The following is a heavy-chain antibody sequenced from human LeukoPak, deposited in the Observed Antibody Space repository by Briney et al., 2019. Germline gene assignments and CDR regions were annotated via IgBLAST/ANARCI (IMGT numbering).Heavy chain of an antibody. CDR2: INPNSGGT. Sequence: ASVKVSCKASGYTFTGYYTHWVRQAPGQGLEWMGWINPNSGGTNYAQKFQGRVTMTRDTSISTAYMELSRLRSDDTAVYYCARALAARRYYYYMDVWGKGTTVTVSS. J-gene: IGHJ6*03. D-gene: IGHD6-13*01. V-gene: IGHV1-2*02. CDR1: GYTFTGYY. CDR3: ARALAARRYYYYMDV.